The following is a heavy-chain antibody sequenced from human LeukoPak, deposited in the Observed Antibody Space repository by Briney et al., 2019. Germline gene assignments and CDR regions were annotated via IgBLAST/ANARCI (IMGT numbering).Heavy chain of an antibody. CDR2: TYYSGST. V-gene: IGHV4-59*01. Sequence: SETLSLTCTVTGGSISSYYWSWIRQPPGKGLEWIGYTYYSGSTNYNPSLKSRVTISVDTSKNQFSLKLSSVTAADTAVYYCARALRIVVDFSAFDIWGQGTMVTVSS. CDR3: ARALRIVVDFSAFDI. J-gene: IGHJ3*02. D-gene: IGHD3-22*01. CDR1: GGSISSYY.